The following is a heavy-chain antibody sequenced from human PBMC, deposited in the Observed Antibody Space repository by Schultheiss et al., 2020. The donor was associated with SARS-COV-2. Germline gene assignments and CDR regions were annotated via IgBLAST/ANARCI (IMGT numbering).Heavy chain of an antibody. D-gene: IGHD4-17*01. V-gene: IGHV3-21*01. CDR3: ARDHGERNGETS. Sequence: GGSLRLSCAASGFTFSSYEMNWVRQAPGKGLEWVSSISSSSSYIYYADSVKGRFTISRDNAKNSLYLQMNSLRAEDTAVYYCARDHGERNGETSWGQGTLVTVSS. CDR2: ISSSSSYI. J-gene: IGHJ4*02. CDR1: GFTFSSYE.